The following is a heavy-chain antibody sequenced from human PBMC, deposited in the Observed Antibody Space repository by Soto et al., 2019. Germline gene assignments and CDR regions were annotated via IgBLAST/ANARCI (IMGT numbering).Heavy chain of an antibody. V-gene: IGHV5-10-1*01. CDR1: GYSFTSYC. CDR3: ARDPVYYDSSGYSDFDY. D-gene: IGHD3-22*01. Sequence: PGESLKISCKGSGYSFTSYCISWVRQMPGKGLEWMGRIDPSDSYTNYSPSFQGHVTISADKSISTAYLQWSSLKASDTAMYYCARDPVYYDSSGYSDFDYWGQGTLVTVSS. J-gene: IGHJ4*02. CDR2: IDPSDSYT.